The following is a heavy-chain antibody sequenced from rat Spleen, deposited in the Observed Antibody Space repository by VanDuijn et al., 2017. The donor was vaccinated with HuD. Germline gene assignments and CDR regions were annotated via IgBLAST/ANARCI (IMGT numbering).Heavy chain of an antibody. CDR2: ICYDSSKI. V-gene: IGHV5-54*01. J-gene: IGHJ3*01. CDR3: AAKGFAY. Sequence: EVKLVESGGGLVQPGNSLTLSCVASGFTFSNYGMHWIRQAPKKGLEWIAMICYDSSKIYYADTVKGRFTISRDNSKNTLYLEMNSLRSEDTAMYYCAAKGFAYWGQGTLVTVSS. CDR1: GFTFSNYG.